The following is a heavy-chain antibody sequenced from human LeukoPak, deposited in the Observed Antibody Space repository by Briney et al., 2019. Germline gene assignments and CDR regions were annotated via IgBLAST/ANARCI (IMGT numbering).Heavy chain of an antibody. CDR3: ARGSISWFGELSPTNWFDP. CDR2: MNPNSGNT. J-gene: IGHJ5*02. V-gene: IGHV1-8*01. D-gene: IGHD3-10*01. CDR1: GYTFTSYD. Sequence: EASVKVSCKASGYTFTSYDINWVRQATGQGLEWMGWMNPNSGNTGYAQKFQGRVTMTRNTSISTAYMELSSLRSEDTAVYYCARGSISWFGELSPTNWFDPWGQGTLVTVSS.